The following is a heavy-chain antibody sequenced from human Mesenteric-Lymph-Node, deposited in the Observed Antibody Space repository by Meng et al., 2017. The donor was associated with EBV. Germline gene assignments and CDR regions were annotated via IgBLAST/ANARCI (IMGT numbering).Heavy chain of an antibody. V-gene: IGHV4-61*01. J-gene: IGHJ4*02. Sequence: PESCPGLVKPSETLSLTCTVSGGSVSSGSYYWIWIRQPPGKGLEWIGYIYYSGSTNYNPSLKSRVTISVDTSKNQFSLKLSSVTAADTAVYYCALIIVGATHFDYWGQGTLVTVSS. D-gene: IGHD1-26*01. CDR2: IYYSGST. CDR1: GGSVSSGSYY. CDR3: ALIIVGATHFDY.